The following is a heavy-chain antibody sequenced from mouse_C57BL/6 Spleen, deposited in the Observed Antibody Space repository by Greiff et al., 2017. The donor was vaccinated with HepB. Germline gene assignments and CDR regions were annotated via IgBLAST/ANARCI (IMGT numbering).Heavy chain of an antibody. J-gene: IGHJ2*01. D-gene: IGHD1-1*01. CDR2: TNPTNGRT. Sequence: QVQLQQPGAELVKAGASVKMSCKASGYTFTSYWMHWVKQRLGQGLEWFAETNPTNGRTYYNEKLKSKATLTVDKSSSTAYMLLSGPTFEDSAVYDCARMKKLVATYFDYWGQGTTLTGSS. CDR3: ARMKKLVATYFDY. CDR1: GYTFTSYW. V-gene: IGHV1S81*02.